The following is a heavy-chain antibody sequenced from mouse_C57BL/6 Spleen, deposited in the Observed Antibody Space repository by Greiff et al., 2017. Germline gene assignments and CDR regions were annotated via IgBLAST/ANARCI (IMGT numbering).Heavy chain of an antibody. CDR3: ARRGYYGRDYYAMDY. V-gene: IGHV1-55*01. CDR1: GYTFTSYW. Sequence: VKLQQPGAELVKPGASVKMSCKASGYTFTSYWITWVKQRPGQGLEWIGDIYPGSGSTNYNEKFKSKATLTVDTSSSTAYMQLSSLTSEDSAVYYGARRGYYGRDYYAMDYWGQGTSVTVSS. CDR2: IYPGSGST. D-gene: IGHD1-1*01. J-gene: IGHJ4*01.